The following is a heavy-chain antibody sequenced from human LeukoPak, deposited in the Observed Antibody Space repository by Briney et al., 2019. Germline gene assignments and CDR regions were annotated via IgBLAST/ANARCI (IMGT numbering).Heavy chain of an antibody. CDR1: GFTFSSYG. CDR2: IWYDGSNK. Sequence: GRSLRLSCAASGFTFSSYGMHWVRQAPGKGLEWVAVIWYDGSNKYYADSVKGRFTISRDNPKNTLYLQMNSLRAEDTAVYYCARDKEAVAVYYFDYWGQGTLVTVSS. V-gene: IGHV3-33*01. CDR3: ARDKEAVAVYYFDY. J-gene: IGHJ4*02. D-gene: IGHD6-19*01.